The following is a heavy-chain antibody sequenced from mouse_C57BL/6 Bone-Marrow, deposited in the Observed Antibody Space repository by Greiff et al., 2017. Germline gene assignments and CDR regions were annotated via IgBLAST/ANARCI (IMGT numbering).Heavy chain of an antibody. CDR2: IRNKANNHAT. D-gene: IGHD2-3*01. J-gene: IGHJ4*01. V-gene: IGHV6-6*01. CDR1: GFTFSDAW. Sequence: EVQLVESGGGLVQPGGSMKLSCAASGFTFSDAWMDWVRQSPEKGLEWVAEIRNKANNHATYYAESVKGRFTISRDDSKSSVYLQMNSLRAEDTGMYYCTRIGAERQLLCYDGYGAMDYWGQGTSVTVSS. CDR3: TRIGAERQLLCYDGYGAMDY.